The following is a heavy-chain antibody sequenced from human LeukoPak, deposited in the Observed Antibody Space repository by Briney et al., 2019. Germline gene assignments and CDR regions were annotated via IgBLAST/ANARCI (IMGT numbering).Heavy chain of an antibody. CDR2: IYPGDSDA. V-gene: IGHV5-51*01. J-gene: IGHJ4*02. D-gene: IGHD1-26*01. CDR1: GFSFTTYW. CDR3: ARGPEWELLY. Sequence: GESLKISCKGSGFSFTTYWIGWVRQMPGKGLEWMGIIYPGDSDARYSLSFEGLVTISADMSISTAYLQWSSLKASDTAMYYCARGPEWELLYWGQGTLVTVSS.